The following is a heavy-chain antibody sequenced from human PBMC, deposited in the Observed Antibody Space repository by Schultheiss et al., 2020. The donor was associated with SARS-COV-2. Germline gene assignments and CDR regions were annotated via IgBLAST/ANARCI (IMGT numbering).Heavy chain of an antibody. J-gene: IGHJ6*03. Sequence: SETLSLTCTVSGGSISSSSYYWGWIRQPPGKGLEWIGEINHSGSTNYNPSLKSRVTMSVDTSKNQFSLKLSSVTAADTAVYYCARGNGYCSSTSCYRFYYYYYYMDVWGKGTTVTVSS. CDR1: GGSISSSSYY. CDR2: INHSGST. V-gene: IGHV4-39*07. CDR3: ARGNGYCSSTSCYRFYYYYYYMDV. D-gene: IGHD2-2*02.